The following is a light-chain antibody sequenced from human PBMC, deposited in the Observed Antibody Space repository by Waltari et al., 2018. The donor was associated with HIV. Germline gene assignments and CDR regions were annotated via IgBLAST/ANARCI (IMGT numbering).Light chain of an antibody. V-gene: IGLV3-21*02. CDR1: NIGSKS. J-gene: IGLJ1*01. CDR3: SSYTSSSTYV. Sequence: SYVLTQPPSVSVAPGQTARITCVGNNIGSKSVQWYQQRPGQAPILVVYDDTERPSGIPERFSGSNSGNTASLTISGLQAEDEADYYCSSYTSSSTYVFGTGTKVTVL. CDR2: DDT.